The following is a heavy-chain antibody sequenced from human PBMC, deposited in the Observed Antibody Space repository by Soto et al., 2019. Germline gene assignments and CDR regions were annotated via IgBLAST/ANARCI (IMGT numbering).Heavy chain of an antibody. Sequence: QVQLRQWGAGLVKPSETLSLTCAVYGGSFNGYYWNWIRQPPGKGLEWIGEINDSGRNHDNPSLMSRAFMSVDTSKNQFSLRLSSVTAAYTAVYYCASQRRTETTFDYWCQVTLVNVSS. J-gene: IGHJ4*02. CDR1: GGSFNGYY. V-gene: IGHV4-34*04. CDR3: ASQRRTETTFDY. D-gene: IGHD4-17*01. CDR2: INDSGRN.